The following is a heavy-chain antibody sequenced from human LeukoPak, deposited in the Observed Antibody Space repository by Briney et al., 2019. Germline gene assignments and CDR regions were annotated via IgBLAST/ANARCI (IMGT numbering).Heavy chain of an antibody. Sequence: SVKVSCKASGGTFISYAISWVRQAPGQGLEWMGGIIPIFGTANYAQKFQGRVTITADESTSTAYMELSSLRSEDTAVYYCARDTEGELYYDYWGQGTLVTVSS. CDR2: IIPIFGTA. J-gene: IGHJ4*02. V-gene: IGHV1-69*13. D-gene: IGHD1-1*01. CDR1: GGTFISYA. CDR3: ARDTEGELYYDY.